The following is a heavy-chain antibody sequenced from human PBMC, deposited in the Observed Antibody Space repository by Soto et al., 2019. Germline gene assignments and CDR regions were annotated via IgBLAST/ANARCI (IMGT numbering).Heavy chain of an antibody. CDR1: GGSISSSSYY. D-gene: IGHD2-2*01. CDR3: SRAYCSSTNCQASRIDFDY. CDR2: IYYSGST. Sequence: ASETLSLTCTVSGGSISSSSYYWGWIRQPPGKGLEWIGNIYYSGSTYYNPSLKSRVTISVDTSKNQFSLKLNSVTAADTAVYYCSRAYCSSTNCQASRIDFDYWGQGTLVTVS. V-gene: IGHV4-39*01. J-gene: IGHJ4*02.